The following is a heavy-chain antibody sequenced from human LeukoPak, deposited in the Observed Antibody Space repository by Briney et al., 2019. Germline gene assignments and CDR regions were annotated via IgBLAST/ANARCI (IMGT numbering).Heavy chain of an antibody. J-gene: IGHJ4*02. CDR1: GFTFSSYS. V-gene: IGHV3-21*01. CDR2: ISSSSSYI. Sequence: GGSLRLSCAASGFTFSSYSMNWVRQAPGKGLEWVSSISSSSSYIYYADSVKGRFTISRDNAKNSLYLQMNSLRAEDTAVYYCASPVWSGYYTTNFDYWGQGTLVTVSS. D-gene: IGHD3-3*01. CDR3: ASPVWSGYYTTNFDY.